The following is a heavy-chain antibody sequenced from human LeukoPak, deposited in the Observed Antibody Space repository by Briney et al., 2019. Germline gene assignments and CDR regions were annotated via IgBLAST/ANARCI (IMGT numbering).Heavy chain of an antibody. J-gene: IGHJ4*02. V-gene: IGHV4-59*01. D-gene: IGHD3-22*01. CDR3: ARGFYYYDSSGYEDY. CDR2: IYYSGST. Sequence: PSETLSLTCTVSGGSISGYYWSWIRQPPGKGLEWIGYIYYSGSTNYNPSLKSRVTISVDTSKNQFSLKLSSVTAADTAVYYRARGFYYYDSSGYEDYWGQGTLVTVSS. CDR1: GGSISGYY.